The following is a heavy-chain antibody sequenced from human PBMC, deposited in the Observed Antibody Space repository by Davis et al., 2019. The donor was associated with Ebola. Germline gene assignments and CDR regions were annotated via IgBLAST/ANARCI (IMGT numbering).Heavy chain of an antibody. CDR2: IYPGDSDT. V-gene: IGHV5-51*01. J-gene: IGHJ5*02. Sequence: GESLKISCKASGYSSTIYWIAWVRQMPGKGLEWMGFIYPGDSDTAYSPSFQGQVTISADKSISTAYLQWSSLKASDTAMYYCARRHGDANWFDPWGQGTLVTVSS. D-gene: IGHD4-17*01. CDR3: ARRHGDANWFDP. CDR1: GYSSTIYW.